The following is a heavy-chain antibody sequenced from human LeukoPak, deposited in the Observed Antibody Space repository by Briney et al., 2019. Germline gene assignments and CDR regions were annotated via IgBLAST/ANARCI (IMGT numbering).Heavy chain of an antibody. D-gene: IGHD6-6*01. Sequence: PGGSLRLSCAASGFTFSSYGMHWVRQAPGKGLEWVAVIWYDGSNTYYADSVKGRFTISRDNSKNTLYLQINSLRAEDTAVYYCARGVPYSNSWELDCWGQGTLVTVSS. CDR1: GFTFSSYG. CDR2: IWYDGSNT. J-gene: IGHJ4*02. CDR3: ARGVPYSNSWELDC. V-gene: IGHV3-33*01.